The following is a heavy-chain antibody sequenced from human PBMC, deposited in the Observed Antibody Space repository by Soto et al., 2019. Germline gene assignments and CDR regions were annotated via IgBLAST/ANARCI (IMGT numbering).Heavy chain of an antibody. V-gene: IGHV1-69*13. D-gene: IGHD3-10*01. J-gene: IGHJ6*02. CDR1: GGTFSSYA. CDR3: ARESGSGRSGYYYYGMDV. Sequence: GASVKVSGKASGGTFSSYAISWVRQAPGQGLEWMGGIIPIFGTANYAQKFQGRVTITADESTSTAYMELSSLRSEDTAVYYCARESGSGRSGYYYYGMDVWGQGTTVTVSS. CDR2: IIPIFGTA.